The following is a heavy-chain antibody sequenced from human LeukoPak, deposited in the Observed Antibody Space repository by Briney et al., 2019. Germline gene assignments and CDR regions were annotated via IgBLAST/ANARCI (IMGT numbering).Heavy chain of an antibody. V-gene: IGHV3-23*01. CDR2: ISTSGGDT. CDR1: GFAFNNYV. D-gene: IGHD3-10*01. Sequence: TGGSLRLSCAASGFAFNNYVMTWVRQAPGKGLDWFSAISTSGGDTYYADSVKGRFTISRDNSRSTMYLQMSSLTAEDTAIYYCAKGSGTSRPYYLDYWGRGTLVTVSS. J-gene: IGHJ4*02. CDR3: AKGSGTSRPYYLDY.